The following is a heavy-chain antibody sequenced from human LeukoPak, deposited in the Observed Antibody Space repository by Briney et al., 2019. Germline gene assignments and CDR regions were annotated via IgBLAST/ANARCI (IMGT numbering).Heavy chain of an antibody. J-gene: IGHJ4*02. CDR1: GFIVSSNY. CDR2: IYSGGST. V-gene: IGHV3-53*01. CDR3: ARESDTASAGTTDY. Sequence: GGSLRLSCAASGFIVSSNYMSWVRQAPGKGLGWVSVIYSGGSTDYADSVKDRFTISRDNSKNTLYLQMNSLRAEDTAVYYCARESDTASAGTTDYWGQGTLVTVSS. D-gene: IGHD6-13*01.